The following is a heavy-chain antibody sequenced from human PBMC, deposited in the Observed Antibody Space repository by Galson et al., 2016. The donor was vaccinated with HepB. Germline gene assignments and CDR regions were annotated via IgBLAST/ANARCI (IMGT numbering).Heavy chain of an antibody. D-gene: IGHD6-13*01. CDR1: GGTFSSYA. V-gene: IGHV1-69*13. J-gene: IGHJ4*02. CDR3: ARSNHTLFVIHQQQLLTSFDQ. CDR2: IIPLFGTA. Sequence: SVKVSCKASGGTFSSYAISWVRQAPGQGLEWMGGIIPLFGTASYAQKFQDRVTINADESTTTAYMDLSSLRSDDTAVYYCARSNHTLFVIHQQQLLTSFDQWGQGTLVTVSS.